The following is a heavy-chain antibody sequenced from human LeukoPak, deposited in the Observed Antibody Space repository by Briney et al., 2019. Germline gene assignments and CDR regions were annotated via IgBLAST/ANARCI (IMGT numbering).Heavy chain of an antibody. CDR3: ASMSRTVAAAGLYFDY. CDR2: INPNSGGT. J-gene: IGHJ4*02. CDR1: GYTFTGYY. D-gene: IGHD6-13*01. Sequence: ASVKVSCKASGYTFTGYYMHWVRQAPGQGLEWMGWINPNSGGTNYAQKFQGRVTMTRDTSISTAYMELSRLRSDDTAVYYCASMSRTVAAAGLYFDYWGQGTLVTVSS. V-gene: IGHV1-2*02.